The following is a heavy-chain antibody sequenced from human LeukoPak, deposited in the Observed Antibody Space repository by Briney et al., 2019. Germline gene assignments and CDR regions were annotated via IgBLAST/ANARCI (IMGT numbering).Heavy chain of an antibody. CDR1: GYSISRGYY. D-gene: IGHD2-2*01. CDR3: ARHXFTIXVVPAAXLGXPVXRXXP. J-gene: IGHJ5*02. CDR2: IYHSGST. V-gene: IGHV4-38-2*01. Sequence: SETLSLTCAVSGYSISRGYYWGWIRQPPGKGLEWIGSIYHSGSTYYNPSLKSRVTISVDTSKNQFSLKLSSVTAADTAVYYCARHXFTIXVVPAAXLGXPVXRXXPWGQGTL.